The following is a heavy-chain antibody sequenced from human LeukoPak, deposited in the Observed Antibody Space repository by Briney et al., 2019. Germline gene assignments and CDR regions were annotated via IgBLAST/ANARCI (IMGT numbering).Heavy chain of an antibody. J-gene: IGHJ4*02. V-gene: IGHV1-2*02. D-gene: IGHD1-1*01. CDR2: INPNSGGT. CDR1: GYTFTGYY. CDR3: ASPRSLTGTIDY. Sequence: ASVKVSCKASGYTFTGYYMHWVRQAPGQGLEWVGWINPNSGGTNYAQKFQGRVTMTRDTSISTAYMELSRLRSDDTAVYYCASPRSLTGTIDYWGQGTLVTVSS.